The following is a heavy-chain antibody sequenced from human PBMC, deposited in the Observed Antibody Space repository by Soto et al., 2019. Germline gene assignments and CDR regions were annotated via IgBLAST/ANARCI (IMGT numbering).Heavy chain of an antibody. CDR2: INDSGDT. J-gene: IGHJ4*02. CDR1: GFTFTRYG. D-gene: IGHD6-6*01. V-gene: IGHV3-23*01. CDR3: AKSVGYSSSSDYFDY. Sequence: EVRLLNSGGDLVQPGGSLRLSCAASGFTFTRYGMSWVRQAPGKGLEWVSSINDSGDTYYGDSVKGRFTISRDNSKNTLYLQMNGLSAEDTAVYYCAKSVGYSSSSDYFDYWAQGTLVTVSS.